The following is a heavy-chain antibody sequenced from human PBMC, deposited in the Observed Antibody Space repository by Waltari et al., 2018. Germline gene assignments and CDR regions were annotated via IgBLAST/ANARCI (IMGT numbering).Heavy chain of an antibody. CDR3: ARHGDILTGYYRYFDY. Sequence: QVQLQESGPGLVKPSETLSLTCAVSGYSISSGYYWGWIRQPPGKGLEWIGSIYHSGSTYDNPSHKSRVTISVDTSKNQFSLKLSSVTAADTAVYYCARHGDILTGYYRYFDYWGQGTLVTVSS. CDR2: IYHSGST. D-gene: IGHD3-9*01. J-gene: IGHJ4*02. CDR1: GYSISSGYY. V-gene: IGHV4-38-2*01.